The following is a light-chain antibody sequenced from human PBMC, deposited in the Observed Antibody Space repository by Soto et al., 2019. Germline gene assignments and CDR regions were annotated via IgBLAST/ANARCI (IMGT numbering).Light chain of an antibody. J-gene: IGKJ3*01. Sequence: DIVMTQSPLSLPVTPGEPASISCRSSQSLLHSNGYNYLDWYLQKPGQSPQLLIYLGSNRASGVPDRFSGCGSGTDFTLKISRVEAEDVGFYYCTQALQTPTFGPGTKVDIK. CDR2: LGS. V-gene: IGKV2-28*01. CDR1: QSLLHSNGYNY. CDR3: TQALQTPT.